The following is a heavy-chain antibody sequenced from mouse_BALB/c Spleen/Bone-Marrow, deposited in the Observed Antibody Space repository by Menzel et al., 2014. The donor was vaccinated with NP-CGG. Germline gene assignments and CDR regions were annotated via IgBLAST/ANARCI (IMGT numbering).Heavy chain of an antibody. V-gene: IGHV10-1*02. Sequence: EVKLMESGGGLVQPKGSLKLSCAASGFTFNTYAMNWVRQAPGKGLEWVARIRSKSNNYATYYADSVKDRFTISRDDSQSMLYLQMNSLKTEDTATYYCVRWGDYEPWFAYWGQGTLVTVSA. D-gene: IGHD2-4*01. J-gene: IGHJ3*01. CDR3: VRWGDYEPWFAY. CDR1: GFTFNTYA. CDR2: IRSKSNNYAT.